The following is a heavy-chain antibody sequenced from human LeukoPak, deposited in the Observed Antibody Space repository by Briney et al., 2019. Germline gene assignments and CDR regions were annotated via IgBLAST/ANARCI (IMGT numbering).Heavy chain of an antibody. J-gene: IGHJ6*02. V-gene: IGHV1-2*06. CDR2: INPNSGGT. D-gene: IGHD6-19*01. Sequence: ASVKVSCKASGYTFTGYYMHWVRQAPGQGLEWMGRINPNSGGTNYAQKFQGRVTMTRDTSTSTVYMELSSLRSEDTAVYYCARDPLNEAVAGPGDYYYYGMDVWGQGTTVTVSS. CDR1: GYTFTGYY. CDR3: ARDPLNEAVAGPGDYYYYGMDV.